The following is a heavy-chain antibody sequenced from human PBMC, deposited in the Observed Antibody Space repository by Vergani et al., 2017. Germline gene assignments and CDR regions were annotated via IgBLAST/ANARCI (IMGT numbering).Heavy chain of an antibody. CDR3: ARHSRAHCVSTSCYWPLPLRY. V-gene: IGHV4-38-2*01. CDR1: GYSISSGYY. CDR2: IYHSGNT. Sequence: QAQLQESGPGLVKPSETLSLTCAVSGYSISSGYYWGWIRQPPGKGLEWIATIYHSGNTYYNPSLKSRVTISVDTSRNHFSLNLTSVTAADTAMYYCARHSRAHCVSTSCYWPLPLRYWGQGALVTVSS. D-gene: IGHD2-2*01. J-gene: IGHJ4*02.